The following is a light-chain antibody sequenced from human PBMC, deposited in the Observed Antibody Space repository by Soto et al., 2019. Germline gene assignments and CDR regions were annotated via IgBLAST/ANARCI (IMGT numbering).Light chain of an antibody. CDR1: QSISTN. V-gene: IGKV3-15*01. Sequence: IVVPESPPTLSVSQGERATLSCRASQSISTNVAWFQQKPGQAPSLLIFRASIRASGVPARFSGSGSGTEFTLTISSLQSEDFAVYFCHQDNNYPKTFGQGTKVDIK. CDR3: HQDNNYPKT. CDR2: RAS. J-gene: IGKJ1*01.